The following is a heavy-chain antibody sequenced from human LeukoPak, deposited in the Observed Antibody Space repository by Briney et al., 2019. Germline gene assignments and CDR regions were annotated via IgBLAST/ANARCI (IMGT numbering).Heavy chain of an antibody. CDR1: GFTFTSSA. V-gene: IGHV1-58*02. Sequence: GASVKVSCKASGFTFTSSAMQWVRQARGQRLEWIGWIVVGSGNINYAQKFQERVTITRDMSTSTAYMELSSLRSEDTAVYYCAAGPSTYYDFWSAPYYMDVWGKGTTVTVSS. CDR2: IVVGSGNI. CDR3: AAGPSTYYDFWSAPYYMDV. J-gene: IGHJ6*03. D-gene: IGHD3-3*01.